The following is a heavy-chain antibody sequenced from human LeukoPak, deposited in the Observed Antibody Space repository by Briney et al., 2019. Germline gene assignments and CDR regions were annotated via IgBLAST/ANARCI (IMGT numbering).Heavy chain of an antibody. D-gene: IGHD3-10*01. J-gene: IGHJ4*02. Sequence: PSGTLSLTCTVSGGSISGGNWWSWVRQPPGKGLEWIGEIYHSGSTNYNPSLKSRVTISVDKSKNQFSLNPTSVTAADTAVYYCARDIYGSGSYSQFDCWGQGTLVTVSS. CDR3: ARDIYGSGSYSQFDC. CDR2: IYHSGST. V-gene: IGHV4-4*02. CDR1: GGSISGGNW.